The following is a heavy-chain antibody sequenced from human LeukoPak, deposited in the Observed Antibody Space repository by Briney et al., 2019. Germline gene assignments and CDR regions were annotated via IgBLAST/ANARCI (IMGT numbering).Heavy chain of an antibody. CDR3: APDLHCSSTSCYSY. D-gene: IGHD2-2*01. CDR1: GYTFTGYY. CDR2: INPNSGGT. J-gene: IGHJ4*02. Sequence: ASVKVSCKASGYTFTGYYMHWVRQAPGQGLEWMGWINPNSGGTNYAQKFQGRVTVTRDTSISTAYMELSRLRSDDTAVYYCAPDLHCSSTSCYSYWGQGTLVTVSS. V-gene: IGHV1-2*02.